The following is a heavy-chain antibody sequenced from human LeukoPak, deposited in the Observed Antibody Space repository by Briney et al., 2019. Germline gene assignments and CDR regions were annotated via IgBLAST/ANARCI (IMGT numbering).Heavy chain of an antibody. J-gene: IGHJ4*02. D-gene: IGHD3-22*01. Sequence: ASVKVSCKVSGYTLTELSMHWVRQAPGKGLEWMGGFDPEDGETIYAQKFQGRVTMTEDTSTDTAYMELSSLRSEDTAVYYCATGVQRITMIVVYFDYWGQGTLVTVSS. CDR1: GYTLTELS. CDR2: FDPEDGET. V-gene: IGHV1-24*01. CDR3: ATGVQRITMIVVYFDY.